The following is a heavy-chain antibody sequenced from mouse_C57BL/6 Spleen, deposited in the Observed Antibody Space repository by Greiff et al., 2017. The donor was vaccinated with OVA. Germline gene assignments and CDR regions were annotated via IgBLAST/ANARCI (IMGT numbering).Heavy chain of an antibody. CDR2: IYPGDGDT. V-gene: IGHV1-82*01. CDR3: AHDYDGFAY. D-gene: IGHD2-4*01. Sequence: QVHVKQSGPELVKPGASVKISCKASGYAFSSSWMNWVKQRPGKGLEWIGRIYPGDGDTNYNGKFKGKATLTADKSSSTAYMQLSSLTSEDSAVYFCAHDYDGFAYWGQGTLVTVSA. CDR1: GYAFSSSW. J-gene: IGHJ3*01.